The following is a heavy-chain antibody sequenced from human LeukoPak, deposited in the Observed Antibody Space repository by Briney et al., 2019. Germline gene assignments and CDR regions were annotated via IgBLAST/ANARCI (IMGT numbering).Heavy chain of an antibody. CDR1: GFTFSNAW. D-gene: IGHD3-10*01. Sequence: GGSLRLSCAASGFTFSNAWMRWVRQAPGKGLEWVGRIKSKIDGGATDFAAPVKGRFTISRDDSKNTLYLQMNSLKTEDTAVYYCTTDPVIIVRGAGDVWGKGTTVSVSS. J-gene: IGHJ6*04. CDR3: TTDPVIIVRGAGDV. V-gene: IGHV3-15*01. CDR2: IKSKIDGGAT.